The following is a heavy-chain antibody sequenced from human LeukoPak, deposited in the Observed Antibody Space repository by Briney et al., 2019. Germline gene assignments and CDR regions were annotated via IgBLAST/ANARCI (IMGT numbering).Heavy chain of an antibody. V-gene: IGHV3-23*01. Sequence: GGSLRLSCAASGFTFSSYAMSWVRQAPGKGLEWVSAISGSGGSTYYADSVKGRFTISRDNSKNTLYLQMNSLRAEDTAVYYCAKDHPRIAVADDAFDIWGQATKVTVSS. D-gene: IGHD6-19*01. J-gene: IGHJ3*02. CDR1: GFTFSSYA. CDR3: AKDHPRIAVADDAFDI. CDR2: ISGSGGST.